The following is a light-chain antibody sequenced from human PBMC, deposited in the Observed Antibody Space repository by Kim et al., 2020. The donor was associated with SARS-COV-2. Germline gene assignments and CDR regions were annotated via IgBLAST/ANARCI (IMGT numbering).Light chain of an antibody. CDR1: SGYNNYK. Sequence: QPVLTQPPSASASLGASVTLTCTLSSGYNNYKVDWYQQRPAKGPRFVMRVGTGGIVGSKGEGFPDRFSVLGSGVNRSLTIKNTQEEDEGDYHCGADHGSGGIFVYVFGSGTKVTVL. J-gene: IGLJ1*01. CDR3: GADHGSGGIFVYV. CDR2: VGTGGIVG. V-gene: IGLV9-49*01.